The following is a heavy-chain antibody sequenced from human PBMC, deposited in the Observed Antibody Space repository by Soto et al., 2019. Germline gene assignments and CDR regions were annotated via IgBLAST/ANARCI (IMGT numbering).Heavy chain of an antibody. CDR1: GDSVSSNSAA. CDR3: ARDGRAYSSSWYRDYGMEV. Sequence: SQTLSLTCAISGDSVSSNSAAWNWIRQSPSRGLEWLGRTYYRSKWYNDYAVSVKSRITINPDTSKNQFSLQLNSVTPEDTAVYYCARDGRAYSSSWYRDYGMEVWGQGTTVTVSS. V-gene: IGHV6-1*01. CDR2: TYYRSKWYN. J-gene: IGHJ6*02. D-gene: IGHD6-13*01.